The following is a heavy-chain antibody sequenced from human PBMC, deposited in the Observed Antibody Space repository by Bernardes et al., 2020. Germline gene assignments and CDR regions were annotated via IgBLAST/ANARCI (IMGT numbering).Heavy chain of an antibody. CDR3: AKAGGTTSSDRFLDH. D-gene: IGHD4-17*01. CDR2: INGGGVTT. V-gene: IGHV3-23*01. J-gene: IGHJ4*02. Sequence: GGSLRLSCAASGFTFSTCAMTWVRQAPGKGLEWVSTINGGGVTTYYADSVKGRFTISRDNSKGTLYLQMNSLGAEDTAIYYCAKAGGTTSSDRFLDHWGQGTLVTVSS. CDR1: GFTFSTCA.